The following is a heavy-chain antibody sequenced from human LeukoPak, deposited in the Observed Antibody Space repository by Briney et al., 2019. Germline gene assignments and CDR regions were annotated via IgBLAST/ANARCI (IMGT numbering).Heavy chain of an antibody. V-gene: IGHV4-4*02. CDR1: GGSISSSNW. CDR3: ASWDWVECSSSSGDY. J-gene: IGHJ4*02. Sequence: SETLSLTCAVSGGSISSSNWWSWVRQPPGKGLEWIGEIYHSGSTNYNPSLKSRVTISVDKSKNQFSLKLSSVTAADTAVYYCASWDWVECSSSSGDYWGQGTLVTVSS. CDR2: IYHSGST. D-gene: IGHD6-6*01.